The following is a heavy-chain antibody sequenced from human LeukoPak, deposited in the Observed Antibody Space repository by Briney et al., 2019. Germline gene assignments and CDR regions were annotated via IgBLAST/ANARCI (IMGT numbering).Heavy chain of an antibody. CDR3: ARAKQSGGFDY. J-gene: IGHJ4*02. CDR1: GGSISSGSYY. Sequence: SQTLSLTCTVSGGSISSGSYYWRWIRQPAGKGLEWIGRIYTSGSPNYNPSLKSRVTISVDTSKNQFSLKLSSVTAADTAVYYCARAKQSGGFDYWGRGTLVTVSS. CDR2: IYTSGSP. V-gene: IGHV4-61*02. D-gene: IGHD6-25*01.